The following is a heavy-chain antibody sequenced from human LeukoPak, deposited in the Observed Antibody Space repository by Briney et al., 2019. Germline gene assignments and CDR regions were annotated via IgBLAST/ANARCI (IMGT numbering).Heavy chain of an antibody. D-gene: IGHD3-16*02. CDR1: GFTFSSYA. V-gene: IGHV3-23*01. Sequence: GGSLRLSCAASGFTFSSYAMSWVRQAPGKGLEWVSAISGSGGSTYYADSVKGRFTISRDNSKNTLYLQMNSLRAEDTAVYYCAKVTLTYYDYVWGSYRPDAFDIWGQGTMVTVSS. CDR2: ISGSGGST. J-gene: IGHJ3*02. CDR3: AKVTLTYYDYVWGSYRPDAFDI.